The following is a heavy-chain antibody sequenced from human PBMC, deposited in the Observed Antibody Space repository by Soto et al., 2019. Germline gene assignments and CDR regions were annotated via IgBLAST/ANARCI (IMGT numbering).Heavy chain of an antibody. CDR2: IIPILGIA. D-gene: IGHD6-6*01. Sequence: ASVKVSCKASGGTFSSYTISWVRQAPGQGLEWMGRIIPILGIANYAQKFQGRVTITADKSTSTAYMELSSLRSEDTAVYYCASYRGPRQKSYSSSAAVVRYWGQGTLVTVSS. CDR3: ASYRGPRQKSYSSSAAVVRY. J-gene: IGHJ4*02. CDR1: GGTFSSYT. V-gene: IGHV1-69*02.